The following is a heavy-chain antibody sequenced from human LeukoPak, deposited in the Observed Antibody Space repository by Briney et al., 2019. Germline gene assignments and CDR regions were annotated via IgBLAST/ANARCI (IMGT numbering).Heavy chain of an antibody. CDR1: RCNFTKYF. V-gene: IGHV3-30*04. CDR2: MSLDGIKK. CDR3: VRDRTYCAYDRDYYYYGMDV. Sequence: PGRSLRLACARSRCNFTKYFVIWRGQAPGKGLEWVALMSLDGIKKYYADSVKGRFTMSRDDSKNTVYLQMNSLGPADTALYYCVRDRTYCAYDRDYYYYGMDVWGQGTTVTVSS. D-gene: IGHD2-21*01. J-gene: IGHJ6*02.